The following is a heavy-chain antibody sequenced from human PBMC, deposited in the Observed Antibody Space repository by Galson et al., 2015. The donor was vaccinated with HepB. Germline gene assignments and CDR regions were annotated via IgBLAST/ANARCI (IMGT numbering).Heavy chain of an antibody. CDR1: GYTFTSYH. V-gene: IGHV1-46*01. CDR3: ARGGDCGTTSCPDYFDY. D-gene: IGHD2-2*01. Sequence: SVKVSCKASGYTFTSYHMHWVRQAPGQGLEWMGIIDPSGGSTSHAQKFQGRVTMTRDTSTSTVYMEVSSLKSEDTAVYYCARGGDCGTTSCPDYFDYWGQGTLVTVSS. CDR2: IDPSGGST. J-gene: IGHJ4*02.